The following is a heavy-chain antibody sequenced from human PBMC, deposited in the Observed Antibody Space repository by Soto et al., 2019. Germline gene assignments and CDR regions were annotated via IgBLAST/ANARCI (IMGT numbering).Heavy chain of an antibody. Sequence: EVQLVESGGGLVKPGGSLRLSCAASGFTFSSYTMNWVRQAPGKGLEWVSSISSSRNYIYYADSVKGRFTISRDNAKNSLYLQMNRLRAEDTAVYYCARDWVYGIAVAAFDYWGQGTLVTVSS. CDR2: ISSSRNYI. D-gene: IGHD6-19*01. J-gene: IGHJ4*02. CDR1: GFTFSSYT. V-gene: IGHV3-21*01. CDR3: ARDWVYGIAVAAFDY.